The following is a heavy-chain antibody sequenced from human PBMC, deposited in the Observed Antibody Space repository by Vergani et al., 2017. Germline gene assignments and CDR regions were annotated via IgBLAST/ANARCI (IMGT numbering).Heavy chain of an antibody. J-gene: IGHJ4*02. V-gene: IGHV3-9*01. Sequence: EVQLVESGGGLVQPGRSLRLSCAASGFTFDDYAMHWVRQAPGKGLEWVSGISWNSGSIGYADSVKGRFTISRDNAKNSLYLQMNSLRAEDTALYYCAKDRRGGSTGLFDYWGQGTLVTVSS. CDR1: GFTFDDYA. CDR3: AKDRRGGSTGLFDY. D-gene: IGHD3-16*01. CDR2: ISWNSGSI.